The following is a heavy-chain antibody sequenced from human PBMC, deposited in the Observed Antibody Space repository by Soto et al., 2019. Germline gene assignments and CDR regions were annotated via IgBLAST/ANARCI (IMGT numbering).Heavy chain of an antibody. Sequence: EVQLVESGGGLVQPRGSLRLSCTASGFTFSRYKMNWVRQAPGKGLEWIAHRSESGGTIYYAGSVKGRFTISRDNAENSLYLQMNSLRAEDTAVYYCARVIVATTAGPNYYYYYGLDVWGQGTTVTVSS. J-gene: IGHJ6*02. CDR3: ARVIVATTAGPNYYYYYGLDV. V-gene: IGHV3-48*03. CDR1: GFTFSRYK. D-gene: IGHD1-26*01. CDR2: RSESGGTI.